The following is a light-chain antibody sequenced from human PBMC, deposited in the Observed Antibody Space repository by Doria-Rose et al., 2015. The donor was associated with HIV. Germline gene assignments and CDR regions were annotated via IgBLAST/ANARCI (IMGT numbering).Light chain of an antibody. CDR2: AAV. CDR3: QKYNSAPPT. Sequence: VTITCRASQDISNYVAWYHQKPGKIPKLLIYAAVTLQSGVPSRFSGSGSGRDFTLTITSLQPEDVATYFCQKYNSAPPTFGQGTNVEIK. CDR1: QDISNY. V-gene: IGKV1-27*01. J-gene: IGKJ1*01.